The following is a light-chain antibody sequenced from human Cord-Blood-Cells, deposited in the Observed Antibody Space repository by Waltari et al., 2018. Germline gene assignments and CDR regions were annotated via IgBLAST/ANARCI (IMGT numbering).Light chain of an antibody. Sequence: DIQMTQSPSSLSASVVDRVTITCRASQSISSYLNLYQQKPGKAPKLLIYAASSLQSGVPSRFSGSGSGTDFTLTISSLQPEDFATYYCQQSYSTPHTFGQGTKLEIK. CDR3: QQSYSTPHT. V-gene: IGKV1-39*01. CDR1: QSISSY. CDR2: AAS. J-gene: IGKJ2*01.